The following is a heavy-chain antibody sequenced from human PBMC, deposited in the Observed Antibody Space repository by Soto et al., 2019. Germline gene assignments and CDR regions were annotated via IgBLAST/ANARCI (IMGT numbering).Heavy chain of an antibody. J-gene: IGHJ4*02. CDR1: GFNFSNYG. Sequence: QMQLVESGGGVVQPGRSLRLSCSASGFNFSNYGMHWVRQAPGKGLEWVAVIWYDGSVKYYTDFVKGRFTISRDNSKNTLYLQMNSLRADDTAAYYCARGGGDVVVEASVGYFDYWGQGTLVTVSS. CDR3: ARGGGDVVVEASVGYFDY. CDR2: IWYDGSVK. V-gene: IGHV3-33*01. D-gene: IGHD2-15*01.